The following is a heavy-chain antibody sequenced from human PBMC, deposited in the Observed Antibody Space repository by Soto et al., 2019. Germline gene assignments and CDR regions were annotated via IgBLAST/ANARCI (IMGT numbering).Heavy chain of an antibody. J-gene: IGHJ4*02. CDR1: GYTFTSYD. Sequence: ASVKVSCKPSGYTFTSYDINWVQQATGQGLEWVGWMNSDSSNTGYAQKFQGRVTMSRVTFISTAYMELCSLRFEDMAVYYCAVGTNAEIVVVVAAMVYWGQGTLVTVSS. V-gene: IGHV1-8*02. CDR2: MNSDSSNT. D-gene: IGHD2-15*01. CDR3: AVGTNAEIVVVVAAMVY.